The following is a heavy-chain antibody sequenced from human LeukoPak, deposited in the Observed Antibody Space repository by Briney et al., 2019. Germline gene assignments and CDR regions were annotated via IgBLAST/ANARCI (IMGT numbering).Heavy chain of an antibody. D-gene: IGHD6-19*01. Sequence: PGGSLRLSCAASGFTFSSYAMSWVRQAPGKGLEWVSAISGSGGSTYYADSVKGRFTISRDNSKNTLYLQMNSLRAEDTAVYYCAKDENSWRGSGWYRGAFDIWGQGTMVTVSS. CDR1: GFTFSSYA. V-gene: IGHV3-23*01. CDR3: AKDENSWRGSGWYRGAFDI. CDR2: ISGSGGST. J-gene: IGHJ3*02.